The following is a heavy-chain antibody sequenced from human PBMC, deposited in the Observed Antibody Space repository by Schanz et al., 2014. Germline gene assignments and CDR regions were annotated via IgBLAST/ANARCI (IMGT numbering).Heavy chain of an antibody. J-gene: IGHJ5*02. D-gene: IGHD3-3*01. V-gene: IGHV3-73*01. Sequence: EVQLLESGGGLVQPGGSLRLSCAPSGFTFRDYYMAWVRQAPGKGLEWVGHIRSKPNNYATEYAASMKGRFTISRDDSKNTTYLQMNSLKTEDTAVYYCARQPGRITVSGVVSNWFDPWGQGTLVTVSS. CDR2: IRSKPNNYAT. CDR3: ARQPGRITVSGVVSNWFDP. CDR1: GFTFRDYY.